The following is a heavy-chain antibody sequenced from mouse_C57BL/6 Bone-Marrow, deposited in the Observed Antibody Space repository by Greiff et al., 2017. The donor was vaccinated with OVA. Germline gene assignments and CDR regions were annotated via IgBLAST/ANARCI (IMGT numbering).Heavy chain of an antibody. CDR1: GYTFTSYW. J-gene: IGHJ3*01. D-gene: IGHD2-3*01. CDR3: ARVESMMVTAWFAY. Sequence: QVQLQQSGAELVKPGASVKLSCKASGYTFTSYWMHWVKQRPGRGLEWIGRIDPNSGGTKYNEKFKSKATLTVDKPSSTAYMQLSSLTSEDSAVYYCARVESMMVTAWFAYWGQGTLVTVSA. V-gene: IGHV1-72*01. CDR2: IDPNSGGT.